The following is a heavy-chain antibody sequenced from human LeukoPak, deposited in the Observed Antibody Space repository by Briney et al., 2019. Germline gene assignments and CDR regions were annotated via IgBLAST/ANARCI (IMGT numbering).Heavy chain of an antibody. J-gene: IGHJ3*02. CDR2: FLSDGRI. CDR1: GLTVSSTS. Sequence: PGGSLRLSCTASGLTVSSTSMTWVRQAPGKGLEWVSDFLSDGRIYYADSVKGRFTISKDNFQNTVNLQMDNLRAEDTATYYCGSYRRAYDIWGQGTVVTVAS. D-gene: IGHD1-26*01. CDR3: GSYRRAYDI. V-gene: IGHV3-53*01.